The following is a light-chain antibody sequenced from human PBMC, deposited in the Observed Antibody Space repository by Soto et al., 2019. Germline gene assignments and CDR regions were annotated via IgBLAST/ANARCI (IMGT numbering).Light chain of an antibody. CDR1: QDIRSS. V-gene: IGKV3-15*01. CDR3: QQDSSWPLT. CDR2: GAS. Sequence: EIVMTQSPATLSVSPGERVTLSCRASQDIRSSLAWYQQKPGQAPRLLIYGASIRATGVPATFSGSGSGTEFTLSISSLQSEHLGVYYCQQDSSWPLTFGGGPKVEIK. J-gene: IGKJ4*01.